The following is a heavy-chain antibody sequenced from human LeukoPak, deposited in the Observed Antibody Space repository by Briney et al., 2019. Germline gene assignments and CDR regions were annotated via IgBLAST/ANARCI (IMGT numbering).Heavy chain of an antibody. D-gene: IGHD3-9*01. CDR1: GGTFSSYA. Sequence: SVKVSCKASGGTFSSYAISWVRQAPGQGLEWMGGIIPIFGTANYAQKFQGRVTITADESTSTAYMELSSLRSEDTAVYYCARGYFDWLLLDYWGQRTLVTVSS. V-gene: IGHV1-69*13. CDR3: ARGYFDWLLLDY. CDR2: IIPIFGTA. J-gene: IGHJ4*02.